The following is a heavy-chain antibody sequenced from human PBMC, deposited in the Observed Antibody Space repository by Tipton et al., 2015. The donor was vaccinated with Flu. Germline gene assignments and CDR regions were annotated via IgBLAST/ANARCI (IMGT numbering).Heavy chain of an antibody. CDR2: IYYSGST. V-gene: IGHV4-59*01. D-gene: IGHD3-9*01. CDR1: GGSISSYY. Sequence: TLSLTCTVSGGSISSYYWSWIRQPPGKGLEWIGYIYYSGSTNYNPSLKSRVTISVDTSKNQFSLKLSSVTAADTAVYYCARDILTGYSFYYYYMDVWGKGTTVTVSS. CDR3: ARDILTGYSFYYYYMDV. J-gene: IGHJ6*03.